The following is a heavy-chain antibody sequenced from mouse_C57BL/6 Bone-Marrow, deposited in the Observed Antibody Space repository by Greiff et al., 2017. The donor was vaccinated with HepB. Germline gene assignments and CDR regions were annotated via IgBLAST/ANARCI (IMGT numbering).Heavy chain of an antibody. J-gene: IGHJ2*01. CDR1: GYAFSSYW. CDR2: IYPGDGDT. CDR3: ARGFTTVVATDY. Sequence: VQLQQSGPELVKPGASVKISCKASGYAFSSYWMNWVKQRPGKGLEWIGRIYPGDGDTNYNGKFKGKATLTADKSSSTAYMQLSSLTSEDSAVYFCARGFTTVVATDYWGQGTTLTVSS. V-gene: IGHV1-82*01. D-gene: IGHD1-1*01.